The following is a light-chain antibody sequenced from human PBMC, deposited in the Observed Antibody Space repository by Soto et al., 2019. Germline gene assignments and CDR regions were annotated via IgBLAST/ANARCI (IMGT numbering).Light chain of an antibody. CDR1: QNINNW. Sequence: DIQMTQSPSTLSASVGDRVTITCRASQNINNWLAWFQQKPGEAPKLLIYDASTLESGVPSRFSGSGSGTEFTLTISRLQPDDYATYSCQHYNVYYMYTFGQGTKVDIK. CDR2: DAS. CDR3: QHYNVYYMYT. V-gene: IGKV1-5*01. J-gene: IGKJ2*01.